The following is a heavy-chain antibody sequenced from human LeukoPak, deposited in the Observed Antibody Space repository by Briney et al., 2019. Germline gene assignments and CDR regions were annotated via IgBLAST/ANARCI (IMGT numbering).Heavy chain of an antibody. D-gene: IGHD4-11*01. CDR2: IYYSGST. Sequence: PSETLSLTCTVSGGSISSYYWSWIRQPPGKGLEWIGYIYYSGSTNYNPSLKSRVTISVDTSKNQFSLKLSSVTAADTAVYYCARLASSTVTTWHYYYYYMDVWGKGTTVTVSS. CDR3: ARLASSTVTTWHYYYYYMDV. CDR1: GGSISSYY. V-gene: IGHV4-59*08. J-gene: IGHJ6*03.